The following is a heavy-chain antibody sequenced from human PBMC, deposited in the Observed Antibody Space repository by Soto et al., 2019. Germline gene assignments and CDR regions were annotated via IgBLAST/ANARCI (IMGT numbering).Heavy chain of an antibody. J-gene: IGHJ4*02. V-gene: IGHV4-59*01. Sequence: AETLSLICTVSGGSISSYYWSWIRQPPGKGLEWIGYIYYSGSTNYNPSLKSRVTISVDTSKNQFSLKLSSVTAADTAVYYCARAWGYYFDYWGQGTLVTVSS. CDR1: GGSISSYY. D-gene: IGHD3-16*01. CDR2: IYYSGST. CDR3: ARAWGYYFDY.